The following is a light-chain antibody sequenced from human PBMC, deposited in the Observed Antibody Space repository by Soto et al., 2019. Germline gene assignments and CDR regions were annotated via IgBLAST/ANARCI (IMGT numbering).Light chain of an antibody. J-gene: IGKJ5*01. V-gene: IGKV1-33*01. CDR2: DAS. Sequence: LEMTQNTSSLFASVGDRVTITCQATQDINIDLNWYLQKPGKAPNLLIYDASNLEIGVPSRFRGSGSGTHFTFTISSLQTEDIGTYYCQQYDILPITFGRGTRLEIK. CDR1: QDINID. CDR3: QQYDILPIT.